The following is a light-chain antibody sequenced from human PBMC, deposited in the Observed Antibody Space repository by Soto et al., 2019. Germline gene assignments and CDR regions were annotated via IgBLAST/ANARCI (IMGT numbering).Light chain of an antibody. Sequence: EIVLTQSPGTLSLSPGDRATLSCRASQSVNSNYLGWYQQKPGHAPRLLIYGASSMASGVPDRFSGSGSGTDFTLTISRLEPEDFAVYYCHQFGVSPPYTFGQGTKLEI. V-gene: IGKV3-20*01. CDR1: QSVNSNY. CDR3: HQFGVSPPYT. CDR2: GAS. J-gene: IGKJ2*01.